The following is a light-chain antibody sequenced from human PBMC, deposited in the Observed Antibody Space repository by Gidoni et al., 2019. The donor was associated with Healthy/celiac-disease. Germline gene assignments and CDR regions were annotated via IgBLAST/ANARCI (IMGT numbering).Light chain of an antibody. V-gene: IGLV1-47*01. Sequence: QSVLTQPPSASGTPGQRATISCSGSSSNIGSNFVYWYQQLPGAAPKLLIYRNDQRPSGVPDRFSASKSGTSASLAISGLRSEDEADYYCATWDDSLSVVFGGGTKLTVL. CDR3: ATWDDSLSVV. J-gene: IGLJ2*01. CDR1: SSNIGSNF. CDR2: RND.